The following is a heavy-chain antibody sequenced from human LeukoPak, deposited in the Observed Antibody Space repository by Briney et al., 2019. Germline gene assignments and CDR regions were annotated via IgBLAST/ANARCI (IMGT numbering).Heavy chain of an antibody. CDR1: GYTFTDYY. V-gene: IGHV1-69-2*01. Sequence: ASVKISCKVSGYTFTDYYMHWVQQAPGKGLEWMGLVDPEDGETIYAEKFQGRVTITADTSTDTAYMELSSLRSEDTAVYYCAAAYDSSGYRDGFDPWGPGTLVTVSS. CDR3: AAAYDSSGYRDGFDP. CDR2: VDPEDGET. J-gene: IGHJ5*02. D-gene: IGHD3-22*01.